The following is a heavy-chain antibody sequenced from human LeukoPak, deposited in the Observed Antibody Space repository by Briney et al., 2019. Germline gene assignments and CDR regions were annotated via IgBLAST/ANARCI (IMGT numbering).Heavy chain of an antibody. J-gene: IGHJ4*02. CDR1: GGSISSGGYY. V-gene: IGHV4-30-2*01. CDR3: ARGVRYYDFWSGYLDY. CDR2: IYHSGST. D-gene: IGHD3-3*01. Sequence: SETLSLTCTVSGGSISSGGYYWSWIRQPPGKGLEWIGYIYHSGSTYYNPSLKSRVTISVDRSKNQFSLKLSSVTAADTAVYYCARGVRYYDFWSGYLDYWGQGTLATVSS.